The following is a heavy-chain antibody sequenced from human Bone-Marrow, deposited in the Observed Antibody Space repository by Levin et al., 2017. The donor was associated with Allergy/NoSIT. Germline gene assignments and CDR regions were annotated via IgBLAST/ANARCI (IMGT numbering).Heavy chain of an antibody. CDR1: GYTFTSYD. V-gene: IGHV1-8*01. D-gene: IGHD3-22*01. CDR3: ATNLWDYDSSGYYLYNWFDP. J-gene: IGHJ5*02. CDR2: MNPNSGNT. Sequence: ASVKVSCKASGYTFTSYDINWVRQATGQGLEWMGWMNPNSGNTGYAQKFQGRVTMTRNTSISTAYMELSSLRSEDTAVYYCATNLWDYDSSGYYLYNWFDPWGQGTLVTVSS.